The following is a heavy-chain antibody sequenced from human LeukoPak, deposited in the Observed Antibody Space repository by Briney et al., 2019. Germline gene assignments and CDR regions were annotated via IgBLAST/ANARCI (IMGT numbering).Heavy chain of an antibody. Sequence: GGSLRLSCAASGFTFSSYSMNWVRQAPGKGLEWVSSISSSSSYIYYADSVKGRFTISRDNAKNSLCLQMNSLRAEDTAVYYCERGVVPTPYYFDYWGQGTLVTVSS. CDR1: GFTFSSYS. CDR2: ISSSSSYI. J-gene: IGHJ4*02. D-gene: IGHD2-2*01. V-gene: IGHV3-21*01. CDR3: ERGVVPTPYYFDY.